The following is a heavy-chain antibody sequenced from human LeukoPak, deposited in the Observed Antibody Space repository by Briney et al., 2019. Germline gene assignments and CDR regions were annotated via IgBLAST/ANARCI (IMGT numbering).Heavy chain of an antibody. CDR3: ARESSYGPPGIVDY. D-gene: IGHD5-18*01. CDR1: GGSISSYY. J-gene: IGHJ4*02. CDR2: IYYSGST. V-gene: IGHV4-59*01. Sequence: SETLSLTCTVSGGSISSYYWSRIRQPPGKGLEWIGYIYYSGSTNYNPSLKSRVTISVDTSKNQFSLKLSSVTAADTAVYYCARESSYGPPGIVDYWGQGTLVTVSS.